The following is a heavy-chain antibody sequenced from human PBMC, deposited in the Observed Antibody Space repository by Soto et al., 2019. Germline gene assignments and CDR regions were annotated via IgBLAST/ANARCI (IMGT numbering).Heavy chain of an antibody. D-gene: IGHD3-10*01. CDR3: AREFADYSVRWDY. V-gene: IGHV3-21*01. CDR2: ISSSSSYI. CDR1: GFTFSSYS. J-gene: IGHJ4*02. Sequence: EVQLVESGGGLVKPGGSLRLSCAASGFTFSSYSMNWVRQAPGKGLEWVSSISSSSSYIYYADSVKGRFTISRDNAKNSQYLQMNSLRAEDTAVYYCAREFADYSVRWDYWGQGTMVTVSS.